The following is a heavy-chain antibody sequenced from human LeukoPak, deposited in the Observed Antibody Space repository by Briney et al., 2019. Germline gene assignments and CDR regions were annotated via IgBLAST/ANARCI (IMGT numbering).Heavy chain of an antibody. CDR2: ISGSGGST. CDR3: AKLWGIEVSWYYFDY. D-gene: IGHD2-15*01. J-gene: IGHJ4*02. Sequence: PGGSLRLSCAASGFTFSSYAMSWVRQAPGKGLEWVSVISGSGGSTYYADSVKGRLTISRDNSKNTLYLQMNSLRAEDTAVYYCAKLWGIEVSWYYFDYWGQGTLVTVSS. CDR1: GFTFSSYA. V-gene: IGHV3-23*01.